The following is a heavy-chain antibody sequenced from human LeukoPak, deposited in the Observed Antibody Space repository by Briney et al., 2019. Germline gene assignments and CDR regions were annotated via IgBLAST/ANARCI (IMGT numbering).Heavy chain of an antibody. CDR1: GGTFSSYA. D-gene: IGHD2-2*01. J-gene: IGHJ5*02. CDR2: IIPIFGTA. Sequence: GASVKVSCKASGGTFSSYAISWVRQAPGQGIEWMGRIIPIFGTANYAQKFQGRVTITADESTSTAYMELSSLRSEDTAVYYCARVPDYFVVVPAAIGTFDPWGQGTLVTVSS. CDR3: ARVPDYFVVVPAAIGTFDP. V-gene: IGHV1-69*15.